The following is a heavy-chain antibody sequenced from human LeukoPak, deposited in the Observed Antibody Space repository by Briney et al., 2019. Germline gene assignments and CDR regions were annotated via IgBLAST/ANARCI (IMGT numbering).Heavy chain of an antibody. CDR3: ARGRGYSSSWYGYYFDY. J-gene: IGHJ4*02. D-gene: IGHD6-13*01. CDR2: MGTAGDT. V-gene: IGHV3-13*01. CDR1: GFTFSSYD. Sequence: GGSLRLSCAASGFTFSSYDMHWVRQATGKGLEWVSAMGTAGDTYYPGSVKGRFTISRENAKNSLYLQMNSLRAGDTAVYYCARGRGYSSSWYGYYFDYXGQG.